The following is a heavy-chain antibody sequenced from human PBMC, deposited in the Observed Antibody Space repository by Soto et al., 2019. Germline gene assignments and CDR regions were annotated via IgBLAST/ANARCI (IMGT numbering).Heavy chain of an antibody. CDR2: IYPGDSDT. CDR3: ARQNNFCTGGACYRGEFDY. Sequence: EVQLVQSGAEVKKPGESLKISCKGSGYSFTSYWIGWMRQMPGKGLEWMGIIYPGDSDTRYSPSFQGQVTISAGKSISTAYLQWSSLKASDTALYYCARQNNFCTGGACYRGEFDYWGQGALVTVSS. J-gene: IGHJ4*02. CDR1: GYSFTSYW. D-gene: IGHD2-8*02. V-gene: IGHV5-51*01.